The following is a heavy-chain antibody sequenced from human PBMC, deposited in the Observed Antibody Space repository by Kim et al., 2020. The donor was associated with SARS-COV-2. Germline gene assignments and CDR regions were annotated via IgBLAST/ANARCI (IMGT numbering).Heavy chain of an antibody. CDR1: GYTFTGYY. J-gene: IGHJ6*02. V-gene: IGHV1-2*02. D-gene: IGHD3-9*01. Sequence: ASVKVSCKASGYTFTGYYMHWVRQAPGQGLEWMGWINPNSGGTNYAQKFQGRVTMTRDTSISTAYMELSRLRSDDTAVYYCARLILTLTGDLYGMDVWGQGTTVTVSS. CDR2: INPNSGGT. CDR3: ARLILTLTGDLYGMDV.